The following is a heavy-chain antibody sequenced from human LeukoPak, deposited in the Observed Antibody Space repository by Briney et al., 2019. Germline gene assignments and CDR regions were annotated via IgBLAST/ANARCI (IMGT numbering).Heavy chain of an antibody. CDR1: GFTVDSNY. J-gene: IGHJ4*02. D-gene: IGHD3-22*01. CDR3: ARGDDSGYYDYFDY. Sequence: GGSQRLSCAASGFTVDSNYLSWVRQAPGKGLEWVSTIYTGGNTYYAASVKGRFTISRDFSKNTVFLHMNSLRAEDTAMYYCARGDDSGYYDYFDYWGQGALVTVSS. CDR2: IYTGGNT. V-gene: IGHV3-53*01.